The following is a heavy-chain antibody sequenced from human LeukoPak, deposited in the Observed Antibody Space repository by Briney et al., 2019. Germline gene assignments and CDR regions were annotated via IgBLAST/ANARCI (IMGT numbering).Heavy chain of an antibody. J-gene: IGHJ6*02. V-gene: IGHV1-18*01. Sequence: GASVKVSCKASGYTFTSYGISWVRQAPGQGLEWMGWISAYNGNTNYAQKLQGRVTMTTDTSTSTAYMELRSLRSDDTAVYYCARDYDIFTGYYKGAHEYYYYGMDVWGQGTTVIVSS. CDR3: ARDYDIFTGYYKGAHEYYYYGMDV. D-gene: IGHD3-9*01. CDR1: GYTFTSYG. CDR2: ISAYNGNT.